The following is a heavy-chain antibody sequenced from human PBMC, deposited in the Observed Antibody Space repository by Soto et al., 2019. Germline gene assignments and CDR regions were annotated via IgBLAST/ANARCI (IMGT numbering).Heavy chain of an antibody. CDR2: MDQVGSET. J-gene: IGHJ4*02. V-gene: IGHV3-7*01. Sequence: EVQLVESGGGLVQPGGSLRLSCAASGFTFSTYWMTWVRQPPGKGLEWVANMDQVGSETYYVDSVRGRFTVSRDNAKNSLYLKMNSLRVEDTAVYYCVCGGNFFIYWGQGTLVTVSP. CDR1: GFTFSTYW. D-gene: IGHD3-16*01. CDR3: VCGGNFFIY.